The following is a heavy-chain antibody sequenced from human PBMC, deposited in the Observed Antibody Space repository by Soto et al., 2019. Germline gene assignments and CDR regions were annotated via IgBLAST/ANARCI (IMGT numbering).Heavy chain of an antibody. CDR3: ARDHGGDYPKYLNDY. V-gene: IGHV3-33*01. Sequence: GGSLRLSCAASGFTFSSYGMHWVRQAPGKGLEWVAVIWYDGSNKYYADSVKGRFTISRDNSKNTLYLQMNSLRAEDTAVYYCARDHGGDYPKYLNDYWGQGTLVTVSS. J-gene: IGHJ4*02. D-gene: IGHD4-17*01. CDR2: IWYDGSNK. CDR1: GFTFSSYG.